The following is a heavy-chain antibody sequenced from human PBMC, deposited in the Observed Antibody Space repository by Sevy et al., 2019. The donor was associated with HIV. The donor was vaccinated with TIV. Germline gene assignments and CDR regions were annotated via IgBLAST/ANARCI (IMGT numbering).Heavy chain of an antibody. V-gene: IGHV1-46*01. Sequence: ASVKVSCKTSGYTFSTYYIYWVRQAPGQGLEWIGIFDPTGGSRSYAQRFQGRLTMTGDTSTSTAYMELSSLTSEDTAVYYCARDRDVSGNYLEYFNYAMDVWGQGTTVTVSS. CDR2: FDPTGGSR. CDR3: ARDRDVSGNYLEYFNYAMDV. J-gene: IGHJ6*02. D-gene: IGHD1-26*01. CDR1: GYTFSTYY.